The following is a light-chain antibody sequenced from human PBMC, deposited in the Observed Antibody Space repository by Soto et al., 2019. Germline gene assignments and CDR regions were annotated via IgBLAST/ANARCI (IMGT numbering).Light chain of an antibody. J-gene: IGKJ1*01. Sequence: HMTQSPSSLSASVGDGIAITGRASQSISSYLNWYQQKPGKAPKLLIYAASSLQSGVPSRFSGSGSGTDFTLTISSLQPEDFATYYCQHYNSYSEAFGQGTKVDIK. CDR1: QSISSY. CDR3: QHYNSYSEA. V-gene: IGKV1-39*01. CDR2: AAS.